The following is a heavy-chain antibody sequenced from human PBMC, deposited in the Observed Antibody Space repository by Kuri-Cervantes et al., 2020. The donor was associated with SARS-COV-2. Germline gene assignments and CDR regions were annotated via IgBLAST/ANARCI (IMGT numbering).Heavy chain of an antibody. CDR2: IYHSGTT. J-gene: IGHJ4*02. CDR1: GSSVSSPNY. V-gene: IGHV4-38-2*02. CDR3: ASLRTGEGPLLDY. Sequence: SETLSLTCTVSGSSVSSPNYWGWLRQPPGKGLEWIGSIYHSGTTYYNPSLKSRVTLSVDTSKNHFSLRLSSLTAADAAVYYCASLRTGEGPLLDYWGQGTLVTVSS. D-gene: IGHD7-27*01.